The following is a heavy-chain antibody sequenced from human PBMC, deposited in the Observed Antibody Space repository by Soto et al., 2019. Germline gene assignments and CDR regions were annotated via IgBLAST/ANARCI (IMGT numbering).Heavy chain of an antibody. J-gene: IGHJ4*02. CDR3: AHRPIVGAAI. Sequence: QVQLQESGPGLVKPSGTLSLTCGVFGGSISNSNWWTWVRQPPGKGLEWIGEIYHTGSTNYNSSLMSRVTISLDKTNNQSSLKLSSVTAADTAVYYCAHRPIVGAAIWGQGTLVTVSS. V-gene: IGHV4-4*02. CDR1: GGSISNSNW. CDR2: IYHTGST. D-gene: IGHD1-26*01.